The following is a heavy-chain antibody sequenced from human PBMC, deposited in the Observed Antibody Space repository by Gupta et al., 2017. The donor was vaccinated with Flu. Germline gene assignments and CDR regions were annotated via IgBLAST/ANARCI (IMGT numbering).Heavy chain of an antibody. CDR1: GFTLSSYD. J-gene: IGHJ4*02. V-gene: IGHV3-48*03. CDR3: ARGHWDS. CDR2: ISSRDDT. Sequence: EVQLVESGGGLVQPGGSLRLPCVASGFTLSSYDLSWVRLAPGKGLEWVSFISSRDDTYYTDSVKGRFTISRDNAKNSVYLQMNSLRADDSAFYHCARGHWDSWGQGTLVTVSS.